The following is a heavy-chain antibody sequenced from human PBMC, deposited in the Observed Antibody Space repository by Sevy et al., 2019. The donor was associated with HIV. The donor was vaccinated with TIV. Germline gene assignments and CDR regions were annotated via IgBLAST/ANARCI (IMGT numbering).Heavy chain of an antibody. Sequence: ASVKVSCKASGYTFTSYGISWVRQAPGQGLEWRGWISAYNGNTNYAQKLQGRVTMTTDTSTSTAYMELRSLRSDDTAVYYCASGTYYYDSSGSKYDYWGQGTLVTVSS. D-gene: IGHD3-22*01. CDR1: GYTFTSYG. J-gene: IGHJ4*02. CDR2: ISAYNGNT. CDR3: ASGTYYYDSSGSKYDY. V-gene: IGHV1-18*01.